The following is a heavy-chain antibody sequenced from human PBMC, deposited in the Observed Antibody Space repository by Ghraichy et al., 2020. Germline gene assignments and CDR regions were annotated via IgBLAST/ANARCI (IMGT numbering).Heavy chain of an antibody. CDR2: TYYRSKWYN. Sequence: SQTLSLTCAISGDSVSSNNAAWNWIRQSPSRGLEWLGRTYYRSKWYNDYGPSVKSRIIINPDTSKNEFSLHLNSVTPEDTAVYYCARESYCSGGDCDNNYYGLVVWGQGTPVTVSS. V-gene: IGHV6-1*01. CDR1: GDSVSSNNAA. J-gene: IGHJ6*02. D-gene: IGHD2-15*01. CDR3: ARESYCSGGDCDNNYYGLVV.